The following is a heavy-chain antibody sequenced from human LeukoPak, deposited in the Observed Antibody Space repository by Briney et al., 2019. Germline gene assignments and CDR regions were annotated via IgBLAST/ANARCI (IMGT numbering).Heavy chain of an antibody. CDR3: ARPLKYGSGSYYLRTPSYYFMDF. CDR1: GYSISSGYY. J-gene: IGHJ6*03. Sequence: PSETLSLTRTVSGYSISSGYYWGWIRQPPGKGLEWIGSIYHSGSTYYNPSLKSRVTISVDTSKNQFSLKLSFVTAADMAVYYWARPLKYGSGSYYLRTPSYYFMDFWGKGTTVTISS. V-gene: IGHV4-38-2*02. CDR2: IYHSGST. D-gene: IGHD3-10*01.